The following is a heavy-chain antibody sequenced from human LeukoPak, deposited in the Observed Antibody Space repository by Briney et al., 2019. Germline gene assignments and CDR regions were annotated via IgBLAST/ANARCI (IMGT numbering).Heavy chain of an antibody. D-gene: IGHD2-2*01. CDR2: IIPIFGTA. J-gene: IGHJ5*02. V-gene: IGHV1-69*05. CDR3: ARDLASPDIVVVPASNWFDP. CDR1: GGTFSSYA. Sequence: ASVKVSCKASGGTFSSYAISWVRQAPGQGLEWMGRIIPIFGTANYAQKFQGRVTITTDESTSTAYMELSSLRSEDTAVYHCARDLASPDIVVVPASNWFDPWGQGTLVTVSS.